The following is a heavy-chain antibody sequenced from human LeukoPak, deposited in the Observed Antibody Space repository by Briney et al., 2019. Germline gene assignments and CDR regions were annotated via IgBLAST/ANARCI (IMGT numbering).Heavy chain of an antibody. J-gene: IGHJ4*02. CDR3: AKGGDFWSGYDDY. V-gene: IGHV3-23*01. Sequence: GSLRLSCAASGFTFSSYAMSWVRQAPGKGLEWVSAISGSGGSTYYADSVKGRFTISRDNSKNTLYLQMNSLGAEDTAVYYCAKGGDFWSGYDDYWGQGTLVTVSS. CDR2: ISGSGGST. D-gene: IGHD3-3*01. CDR1: GFTFSSYA.